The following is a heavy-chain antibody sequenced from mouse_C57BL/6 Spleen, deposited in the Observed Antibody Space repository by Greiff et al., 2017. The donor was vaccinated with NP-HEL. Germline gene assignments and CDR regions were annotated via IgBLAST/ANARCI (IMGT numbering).Heavy chain of an antibody. CDR3: ARDREGLLGYFDV. Sequence: EVKLMESGGGLVKPGGSLKLSCAASGFTFSSYAMSWVRQTPEKRLEWVATISDGGSYTYYPANVKGRFTISRDNAKNNLYLQMSHLKSEDTAMYYCARDREGLLGYFDVWGTGTTVTVSS. J-gene: IGHJ1*03. CDR2: ISDGGSYT. V-gene: IGHV5-4*01. D-gene: IGHD2-3*01. CDR1: GFTFSSYA.